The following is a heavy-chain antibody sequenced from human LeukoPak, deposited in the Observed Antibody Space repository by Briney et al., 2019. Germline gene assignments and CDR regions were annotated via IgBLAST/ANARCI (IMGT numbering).Heavy chain of an antibody. CDR3: ARDSGDYFDY. CDR1: GGSISSYY. V-gene: IGHV4-59*12. Sequence: SETLSLTCTVSGGSISSYYWSWIRQPPGKGLEWIGYIYNSGSANHNPSLKSRVTMSVDTSKNQFSLKLSSVTAADTAVYYCARDSGDYFDYWGQGTLVTVSS. J-gene: IGHJ4*02. CDR2: IYNSGSA. D-gene: IGHD3-10*01.